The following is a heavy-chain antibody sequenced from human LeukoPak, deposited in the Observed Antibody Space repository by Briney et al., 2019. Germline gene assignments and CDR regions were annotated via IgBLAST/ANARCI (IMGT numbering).Heavy chain of an antibody. CDR2: ISYDGSNK. J-gene: IGHJ6*02. V-gene: IGHV3-30-3*01. Sequence: GGSLRLSCAASGFTFSSYAMHWVRQAPGKGLEWVAVISYDGSNKYYADSVKGRFTISRDNAKNTLYLQMNSLRAEDTAVYYCARTSKWTYYYYGMDVWGQGTTVTVSS. D-gene: IGHD1-26*01. CDR3: ARTSKWTYYYYGMDV. CDR1: GFTFSSYA.